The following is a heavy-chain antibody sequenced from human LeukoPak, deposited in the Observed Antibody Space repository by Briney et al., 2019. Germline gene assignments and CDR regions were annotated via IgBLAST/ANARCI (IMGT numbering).Heavy chain of an antibody. CDR1: GYTFTSYA. D-gene: IGHD1-1*01. CDR3: ARTTSQLDRDY. Sequence: ASVKVSCKASGYTFTSYAMNWVRQAPGQGLEWMGWINPNSGGTNYAQKFQGRVTMTRDTSISTAYMELSRLRSDDTAVYYCARTTSQLDRDYWGQGTLVTVSS. J-gene: IGHJ4*02. V-gene: IGHV1-2*02. CDR2: INPNSGGT.